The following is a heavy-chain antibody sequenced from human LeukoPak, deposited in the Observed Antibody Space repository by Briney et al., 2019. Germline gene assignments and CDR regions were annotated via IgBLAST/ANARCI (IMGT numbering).Heavy chain of an antibody. Sequence: SETLPLTCTVSGGSISSSSYYWGWIRQPPGKGLEWIGSIYYSGSTYYNPSLKSRVTISVDTSKNQFSLKLSSVTAADTAVYYCARVVGDSGPLNYYYYYMDVWGKGTTVTVSS. CDR3: ARVVGDSGPLNYYYYYMDV. V-gene: IGHV4-39*07. CDR1: GGSISSSSYY. D-gene: IGHD1-26*01. CDR2: IYYSGST. J-gene: IGHJ6*03.